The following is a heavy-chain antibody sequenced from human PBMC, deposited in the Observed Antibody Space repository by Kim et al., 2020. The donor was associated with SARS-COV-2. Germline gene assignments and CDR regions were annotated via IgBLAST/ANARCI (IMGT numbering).Heavy chain of an antibody. CDR3: ARRMALSAMDY. V-gene: IGHV3-48*02. Sequence: DSVKDRFTVSRDDGKNSVFLQMNSLRDEDTALYYCARRMALSAMDYWGQGTLVTVSS. D-gene: IGHD2-8*01. J-gene: IGHJ4*02.